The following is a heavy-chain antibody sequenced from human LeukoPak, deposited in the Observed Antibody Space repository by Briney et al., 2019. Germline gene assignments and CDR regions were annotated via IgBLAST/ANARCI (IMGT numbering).Heavy chain of an antibody. D-gene: IGHD6-19*01. V-gene: IGHV3-9*01. J-gene: IGHJ4*02. CDR1: GFTFDDYA. CDR3: AKVAAVAGSFDY. Sequence: GGSLRLSCAASGFTFDDYAMHWVRQVPGKGLEWVSGISWNSGSIGYADSVKGRFTISRDNAKNSLYLQMNSLRAEDTALYYCAKVAAVAGSFDYWGQGTLVTVSS. CDR2: ISWNSGSI.